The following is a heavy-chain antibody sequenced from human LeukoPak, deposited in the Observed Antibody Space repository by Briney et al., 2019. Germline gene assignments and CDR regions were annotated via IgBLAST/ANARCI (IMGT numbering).Heavy chain of an antibody. CDR3: AKRVGDDYNLGGYFDY. Sequence: SVKVSCKASGGTFSSYAISWVRQAPGQGIEWMGGIIPLFGTPNYAQKFQGRVTITADESTSTAYMELSNLRSEDTAVYYCAKRVGDDYNLGGYFDYWGQGTLVTVSS. J-gene: IGHJ4*02. D-gene: IGHD5-24*01. CDR1: GGTFSSYA. V-gene: IGHV1-69*13. CDR2: IIPLFGTP.